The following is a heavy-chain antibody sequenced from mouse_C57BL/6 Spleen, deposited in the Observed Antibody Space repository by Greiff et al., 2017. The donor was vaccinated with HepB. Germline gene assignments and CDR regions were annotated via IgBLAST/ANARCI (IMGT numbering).Heavy chain of an antibody. J-gene: IGHJ3*01. CDR3: APSDGYYGAWFAY. CDR2: INPSSGYT. Sequence: VQLQQSGAELAKPGASVKLSCKASGYTFTSYWMHWVKQRPGQGLAWIGYINPSSGYTKYNQKFKDKATLTADKSSSTAYMQLSSLTYEDSAVYYCAPSDGYYGAWFAYWGQGTLVTVSA. CDR1: GYTFTSYW. D-gene: IGHD2-3*01. V-gene: IGHV1-7*01.